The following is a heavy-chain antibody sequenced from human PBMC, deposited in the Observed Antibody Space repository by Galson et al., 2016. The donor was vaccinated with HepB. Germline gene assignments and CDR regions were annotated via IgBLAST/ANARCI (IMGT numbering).Heavy chain of an antibody. CDR3: ATTDNVYFDY. CDR1: GFTFRRNW. J-gene: IGHJ4*02. Sequence: SLRLSCAVSGFTFRRNWMSWLRQAPGKGLEWVANINLDGSETYYGESVQGRFTISRDSAKNSLFLHMNGLRADDTAVYFCATTDNVYFDYWGQGTPVTVSS. V-gene: IGHV3-7*03. D-gene: IGHD4-11*01. CDR2: INLDGSET.